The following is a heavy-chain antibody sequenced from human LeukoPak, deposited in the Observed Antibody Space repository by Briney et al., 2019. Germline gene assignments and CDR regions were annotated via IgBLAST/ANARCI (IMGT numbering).Heavy chain of an antibody. J-gene: IGHJ4*02. CDR3: ARGPDVDGYIHAPFDY. D-gene: IGHD5-24*01. CDR1: RFTISRHY. CDR2: SYSGGST. Sequence: PGGSLRLSCAASRFTISRHYMSWVRQAPGKGLEWVALSYSGGSTYYADSVEGRFTISRDNSKSTLFLQMNSLRADDTAVYYCARGPDVDGYIHAPFDYWGQGALVTVSS. V-gene: IGHV3-53*01.